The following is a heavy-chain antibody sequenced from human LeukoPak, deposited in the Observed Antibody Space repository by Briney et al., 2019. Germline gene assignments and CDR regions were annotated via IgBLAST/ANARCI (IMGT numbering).Heavy chain of an antibody. CDR3: AKDLPGIKTFGALDY. CDR2: ISAGGGST. Sequence: GGSLRLSCAASGFPFSDYVMSWLRQAPGKGLEWVSSISAGGGSTYYGDSVKGRFTISRDNSKNTLYLQMNSLRADDTAVYHCAKDLPGIKTFGALDYWGQGALVTVS. D-gene: IGHD3-3*01. J-gene: IGHJ4*02. V-gene: IGHV3-23*01. CDR1: GFPFSDYV.